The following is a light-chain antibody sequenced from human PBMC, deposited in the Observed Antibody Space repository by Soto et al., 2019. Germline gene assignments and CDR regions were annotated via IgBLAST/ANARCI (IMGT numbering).Light chain of an antibody. V-gene: IGKV1-39*01. CDR2: ASS. CDR1: QSISTY. CDR3: QQSFSIPRT. J-gene: IGKJ1*01. Sequence: IQMTQSPSSLSASVGDRVTITCRASQSISTYVNWYQQKPGKAPKLLIYASSSLQSGVPSRFSGSGSGTHFTLTINSLQPEDFATYYCQQSFSIPRTFGPGTRVE.